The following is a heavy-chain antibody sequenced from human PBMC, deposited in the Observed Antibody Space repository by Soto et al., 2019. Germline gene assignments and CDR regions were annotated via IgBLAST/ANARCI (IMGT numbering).Heavy chain of an antibody. D-gene: IGHD3-10*01. CDR3: AKGTTTEKVDSWGHGILVTVPQVRALSSVTAADTAVYYCAREGLAVARFDI. V-gene: IGHV4-30-4*01. J-gene: IGHJ3*02. Sequence: SETLSLTCSVSGASIHNGGHFWSWIRQSPGRGLEWIGHIHNSGSPYNNPSLRNRVTISADTSMNQFSLALTSVSAADAGMYYCAKGTTTEKVDSWGHGILVTVPQVRALSSVTAADTAVYYCAREGLAVARFDIWGQGTMVTVSS. CDR2: IHNSGSP. CDR1: GASIHNGGHF.